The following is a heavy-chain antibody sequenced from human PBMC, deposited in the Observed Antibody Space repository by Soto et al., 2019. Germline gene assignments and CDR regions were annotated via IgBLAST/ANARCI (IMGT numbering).Heavy chain of an antibody. D-gene: IGHD6-6*01. V-gene: IGHV1-69*13. CDR2: IIPIFGTA. CDR1: GGTFSSYA. Sequence: SVKVSCKASGGTFSSYAISWVRQAPGQGLEWMGGIIPIFGTANYAQKFQGRVTITADESTSTAYMELSSLRSEDTAVYYCAGEPFNIAARRFNWFDPWGQGTLVTVSS. CDR3: AGEPFNIAARRFNWFDP. J-gene: IGHJ5*02.